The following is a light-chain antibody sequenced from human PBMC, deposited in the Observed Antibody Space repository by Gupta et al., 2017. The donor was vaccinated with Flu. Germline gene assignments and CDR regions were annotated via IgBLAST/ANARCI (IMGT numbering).Light chain of an antibody. V-gene: IGKV1-39*01. CDR2: AAS. CDR3: QQSYSTPYS. J-gene: IGKJ2*03. Sequence: DIQMNQSPSSLSASVGDRVTITCRACQSISSYLNWYQQKPGKAPKLLIYAASSLQSGVPSRFSGSGSGTDFTLTISSLQPEEFATYYCQQSYSTPYSFGQGTKLGIK. CDR1: QSISSY.